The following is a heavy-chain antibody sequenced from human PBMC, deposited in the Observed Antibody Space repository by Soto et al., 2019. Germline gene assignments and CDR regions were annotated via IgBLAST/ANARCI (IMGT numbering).Heavy chain of an antibody. D-gene: IGHD2-2*01. V-gene: IGHV4-30-4*01. J-gene: IGHJ6*02. CDR2: IYYSGST. CDR1: GGSISSGDYY. Sequence: QVQLQESGPGLVKTSQTLSLTCTVSGGSISSGDYYWSWIRQPPRKGLEWIGYIYYSGSTYYNPSLKSRVTISVDTSKNQFSLKLSSVTAADTAVYYCAKVRYCSSTSCYGYYYGMDVWGQGTTVTVSS. CDR3: AKVRYCSSTSCYGYYYGMDV.